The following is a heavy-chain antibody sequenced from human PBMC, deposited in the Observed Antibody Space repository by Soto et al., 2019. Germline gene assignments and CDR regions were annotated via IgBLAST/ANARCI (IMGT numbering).Heavy chain of an antibody. CDR2: VWYDGSNE. J-gene: IGHJ3*02. CDR3: ASDLYKSGWTGTFDI. CDR1: AFDFDAYN. V-gene: IGHV3-33*01. Sequence: QVQLVEWGGCVVQSGGYLKLSCAASAFDFDAYNIHWVCQAPGKGIEWVAFVWYDGSNEYYSDAVKGRFTVSRDNSKKSLYLELNSLRAEDTAAYYCASDLYKSGWTGTFDIWRQGTRVTVSS. D-gene: IGHD6-19*01.